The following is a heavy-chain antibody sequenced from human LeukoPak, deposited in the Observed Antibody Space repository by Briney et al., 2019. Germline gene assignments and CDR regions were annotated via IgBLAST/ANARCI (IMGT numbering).Heavy chain of an antibody. Sequence: ASVKVSCKASGYTFTSYDINWVRQATGQGLEWMGWMNPNSGNTGYAQKFQGRVTMTRNTSISTAYMELSSLRSEDTAVYYCARDNGGTAMAYYYYYYMDVWGKGTTVTVSS. V-gene: IGHV1-8*01. D-gene: IGHD5-18*01. CDR1: GYTFTSYD. CDR3: ARDNGGTAMAYYYYYYMDV. J-gene: IGHJ6*03. CDR2: MNPNSGNT.